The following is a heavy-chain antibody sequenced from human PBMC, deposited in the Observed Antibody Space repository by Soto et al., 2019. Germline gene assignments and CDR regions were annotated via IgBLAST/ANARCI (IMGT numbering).Heavy chain of an antibody. CDR1: GFTFSGYS. Sequence: EVQLVESGGGLVLPGGSLRLSCAASGFTFSGYSMNWVRQAPGKGLEWVSYIASTSWNIYYADTVKGRFTISRDNSKNTLYLQMNSLRAEDTAVYYCASGRGGATTYWGQGTLVTVSS. CDR3: ASGRGGATTY. CDR2: IASTSWNI. V-gene: IGHV3-48*01. D-gene: IGHD1-26*01. J-gene: IGHJ4*02.